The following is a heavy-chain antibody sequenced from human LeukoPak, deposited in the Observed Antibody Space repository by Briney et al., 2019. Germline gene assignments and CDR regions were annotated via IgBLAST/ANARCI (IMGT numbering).Heavy chain of an antibody. V-gene: IGHV3-66*02. CDR3: ARDQNV. J-gene: IGHJ6*02. CDR2: TNSGGTT. CDR1: GFTVSTNY. Sequence: GGSLRLSCAASGFTVSTNYMSWVRQAPGKGLEWVPVTNSGGTTHYAESVKGRFTISRDNSKNTVYLQMNSLRTEDTAVYYCARDQNVWGQGTTVTVSS.